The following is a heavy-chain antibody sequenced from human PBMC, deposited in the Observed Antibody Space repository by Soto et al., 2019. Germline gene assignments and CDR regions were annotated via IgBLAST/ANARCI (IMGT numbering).Heavy chain of an antibody. CDR2: IYYSGST. V-gene: IGHV4-59*08. Sequence: SETLSLTYTVSGVSISSYYWSWIRQPPGKGLEWIGYIYYSGSTNYNPSLKSRVTISVDTSKNQFSLKLSSVTAADTAVYYCARHVSRLRFLERYYYMDVWGKGTTVTVSS. J-gene: IGHJ6*03. CDR3: ARHVSRLRFLERYYYMDV. D-gene: IGHD3-3*01. CDR1: GVSISSYY.